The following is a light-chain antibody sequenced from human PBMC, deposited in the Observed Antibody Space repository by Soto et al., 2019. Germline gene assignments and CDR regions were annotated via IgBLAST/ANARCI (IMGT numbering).Light chain of an antibody. CDR1: QSISSY. J-gene: IGKJ1*01. Sequence: DIQMTQSPSSLSASVGDSFPITCRASQSISSYLNWYQHKPGKATNLLIYAATTLQSGVPSRFSGSGSGTDFTLTISSLQPEDFATYYCQQSYSAPRAFGQGTKVDIK. CDR3: QQSYSAPRA. V-gene: IGKV1-39*01. CDR2: AAT.